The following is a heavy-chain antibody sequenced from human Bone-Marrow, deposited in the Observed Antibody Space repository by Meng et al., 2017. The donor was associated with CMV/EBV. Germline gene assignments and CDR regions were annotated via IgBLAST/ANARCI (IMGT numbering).Heavy chain of an antibody. CDR2: INPSGGST. Sequence: VSCKASGYTFTNYYVHWVRQATGQGLEWMGVINPSGGSTTYAQKFQGRVTMTRDTSTSTVFMELSSLRSKDTAVYYCARVWQGWFDPWGQGTLVTVSS. J-gene: IGHJ5*02. CDR3: ARVWQGWFDP. CDR1: GYTFTNYY. D-gene: IGHD3-16*01. V-gene: IGHV1-46*01.